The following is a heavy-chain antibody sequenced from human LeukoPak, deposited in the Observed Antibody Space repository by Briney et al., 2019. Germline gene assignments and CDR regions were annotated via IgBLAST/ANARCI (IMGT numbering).Heavy chain of an antibody. V-gene: IGHV1-2*02. CDR2: INPNSGGT. D-gene: IGHD2-2*01. J-gene: IGHJ5*02. CDR1: GYPFTGYY. CDR3: ARGDIVVVPAVNWFDP. Sequence: ASVKVSCKASGYPFTGYYMHWVRQAPGQGLAWMGWINPNSGGTNYAQKFQGRVTMTRDTSISTAYMELSRLRSDDTAVYYCARGDIVVVPAVNWFDPWGQGTLVTVSS.